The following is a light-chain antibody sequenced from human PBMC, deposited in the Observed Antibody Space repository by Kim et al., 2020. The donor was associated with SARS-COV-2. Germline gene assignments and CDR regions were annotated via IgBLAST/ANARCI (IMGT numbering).Light chain of an antibody. CDR3: QQYGSSPRT. J-gene: IGKJ1*01. V-gene: IGKV3-20*01. Sequence: SPGQRAAPSCRASQGSSCSDLSRCQQKPVHTPTLPIYGAPSTAPGIPDRGSGSGSVTDFSLTISRLETEEFAVYYCQQYGSSPRTFGQGTKVYIK. CDR2: GAP. CDR1: QGSSCSD.